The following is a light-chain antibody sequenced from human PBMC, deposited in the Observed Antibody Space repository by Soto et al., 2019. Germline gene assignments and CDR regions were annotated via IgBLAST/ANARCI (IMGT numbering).Light chain of an antibody. Sequence: DNQMAMSPPTLSESVGDRVTITCRASQTISSWLAWYQQKPGQAPKLLIYGASSLESGVPSRFSGSGSGTDFTLTISSLQPEDCAIYFCQQFNSFPITFGQGTRLEIK. J-gene: IGKJ5*01. CDR2: GAS. CDR3: QQFNSFPIT. V-gene: IGKV1-5*01. CDR1: QTISSW.